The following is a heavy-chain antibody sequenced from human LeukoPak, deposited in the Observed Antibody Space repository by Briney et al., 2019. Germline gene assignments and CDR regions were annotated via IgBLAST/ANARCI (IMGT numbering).Heavy chain of an antibody. CDR2: IYHSGST. CDR1: GGSISSGGYS. V-gene: IGHV4-30-2*01. J-gene: IGHJ3*02. Sequence: SETLSLTCAVSGGSISSGGYSWSWIRQPPGKGLEWIGYIYHSGSTYYNPSLKSRVTISVDRSKNQFSLKLSSVTAADTAVYYCASYGDTGPGNAFDIWGQGTMVTVSS. D-gene: IGHD4-17*01. CDR3: ASYGDTGPGNAFDI.